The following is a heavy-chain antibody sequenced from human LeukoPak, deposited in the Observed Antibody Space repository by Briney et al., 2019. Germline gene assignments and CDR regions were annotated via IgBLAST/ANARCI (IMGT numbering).Heavy chain of an antibody. Sequence: GASVKVSCKASGYTFTGYYMHWVRQAPGQGLEWMGWINPNSGGTNYAQKFQGRVTMTRDTSISTAYMELSRLRSDDTAVYYCARDMGRWLRLWGSVDYWGQGTLVTVSS. J-gene: IGHJ4*02. CDR1: GYTFTGYY. CDR3: ARDMGRWLRLWGSVDY. V-gene: IGHV1-2*02. CDR2: INPNSGGT. D-gene: IGHD5-24*01.